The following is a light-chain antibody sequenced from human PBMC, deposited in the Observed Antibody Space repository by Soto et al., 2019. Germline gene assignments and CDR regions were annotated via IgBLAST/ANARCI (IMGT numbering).Light chain of an antibody. CDR1: QSIRSW. J-gene: IGKJ4*01. Sequence: DIHMTQSPSILSASVGDRVTITCRAIQSIRSWLAWYQQKPGKAPKLLIYDAYSLESGVPSRFSGRRSGTEFTLTIAGLQPEDFATYYCQQYESYSPLTFGGGTKVDIK. CDR2: DAY. CDR3: QQYESYSPLT. V-gene: IGKV1-5*01.